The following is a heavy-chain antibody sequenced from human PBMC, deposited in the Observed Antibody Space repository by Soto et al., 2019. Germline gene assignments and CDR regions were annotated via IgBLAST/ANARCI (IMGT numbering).Heavy chain of an antibody. V-gene: IGHV1-8*01. Sequence: QVQLLQSGAEVKKPGASVKVSCSASGYTFISNDINWVRQAPGQGLEWMGWMNPNTGNTGYAQKFQGRVTMTRSTSINTAYMELRRLRSEDTAVYYCARDLDCGGDCYSDAFDIWGQGTVVTVSS. CDR1: GYTFISND. D-gene: IGHD2-21*01. J-gene: IGHJ3*02. CDR3: ARDLDCGGDCYSDAFDI. CDR2: MNPNTGNT.